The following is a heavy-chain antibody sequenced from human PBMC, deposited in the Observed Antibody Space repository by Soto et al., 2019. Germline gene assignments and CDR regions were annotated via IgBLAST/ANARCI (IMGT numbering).Heavy chain of an antibody. CDR2: ISYDGSNK. CDR1: GFTFSSYA. D-gene: IGHD3-16*02. V-gene: IGHV3-30-3*01. Sequence: QVQLVESGGGVVQPGRSLRLSCAASGFTFSSYAMHWVRQAPGKGLEWVAVISYDGSNKYYADSVKGRFTISRDNSKNTLYLQMNSVRAEDTAVYYCARGGDYVWGSYRSVDYWGQGTLVTVSS. J-gene: IGHJ4*02. CDR3: ARGGDYVWGSYRSVDY.